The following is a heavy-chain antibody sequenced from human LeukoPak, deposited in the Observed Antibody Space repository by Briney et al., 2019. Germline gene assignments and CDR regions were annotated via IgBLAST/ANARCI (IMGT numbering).Heavy chain of an antibody. CDR1: GGSFSGYY. CDR3: ARQPAMVRGVIYNWFDP. J-gene: IGHJ5*02. V-gene: IGHV4-34*01. D-gene: IGHD3-10*01. Sequence: PLETLSLTCAVYGGSFSGYYWSWIRQPPGKGLEWIGEINHSGSTNYNPSLKSRVTISVDTSKNQFSLKLSSVTAADTAVYYCARQPAMVRGVIYNWFDPWGQGTLVTVSS. CDR2: INHSGST.